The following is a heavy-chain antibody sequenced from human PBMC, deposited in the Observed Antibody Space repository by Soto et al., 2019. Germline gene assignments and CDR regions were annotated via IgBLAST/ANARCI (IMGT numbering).Heavy chain of an antibody. J-gene: IGHJ5*02. D-gene: IGHD2-21*01. CDR2: IYVTGAV. Sequence: SETVSLTCSVSVAALNSGNYYWSWIRQVPGKGLEWIGHIYVTGAVDYNPSLRDRITISQDTSERQFSLNLRLVTAADTAVYYCARLRIATNNYKWFDPWGQGTLVTVSS. CDR3: ARLRIATNNYKWFDP. CDR1: VAALNSGNYY. V-gene: IGHV4-31*03.